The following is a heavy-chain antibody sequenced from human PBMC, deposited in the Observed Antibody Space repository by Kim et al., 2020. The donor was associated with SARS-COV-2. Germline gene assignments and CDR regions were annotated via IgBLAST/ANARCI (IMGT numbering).Heavy chain of an antibody. CDR3: ARGYCTNGVCYSGDY. CDR1: GYTFTGYY. D-gene: IGHD2-8*01. Sequence: ASVKVSCKASGYTFTGYYMHWVRQAPGQGLEWMGRINPNSGGTNYAQKFQGRVTMTRDTSISTAYMELSRLRSDDTAVYYCARGYCTNGVCYSGDYWGQGTLVTVSS. CDR2: INPNSGGT. V-gene: IGHV1-2*06. J-gene: IGHJ4*02.